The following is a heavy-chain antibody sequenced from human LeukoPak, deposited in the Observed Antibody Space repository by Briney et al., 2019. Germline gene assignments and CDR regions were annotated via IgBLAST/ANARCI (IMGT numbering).Heavy chain of an antibody. J-gene: IGHJ4*02. CDR2: INHSGST. Sequence: PSETLSLTCAVYGGSFSGCYWSWIRQPPGKGLEWIGEINHSGSTNCNPSLKSRVTISVDTSKNQFSLKLSSVTAAETAVYYCARGRTYCDFWSGYQQYYFDYWGQGTLVTVSS. CDR3: ARGRTYCDFWSGYQQYYFDY. D-gene: IGHD3-3*01. V-gene: IGHV4-34*01. CDR1: GGSFSGCY.